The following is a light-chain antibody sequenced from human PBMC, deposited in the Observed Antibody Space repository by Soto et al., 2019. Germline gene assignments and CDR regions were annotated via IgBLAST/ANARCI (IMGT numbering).Light chain of an antibody. J-gene: IGKJ4*01. Sequence: EIVMTQSPATLSVSPGESATLSCRASQSVSNNLAWYQPKPGQAPRLLLYGASARATGIPARFSGSGSGTEFTLTISSLQSEDFAVYYCQQYNNWPLTFGGGTKVEIK. CDR2: GAS. CDR3: QQYNNWPLT. CDR1: QSVSNN. V-gene: IGKV3-15*01.